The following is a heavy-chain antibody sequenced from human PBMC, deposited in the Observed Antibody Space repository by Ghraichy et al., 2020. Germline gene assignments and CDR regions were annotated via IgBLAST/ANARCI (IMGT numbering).Heavy chain of an antibody. CDR2: MNPNSGNT. J-gene: IGHJ6*02. CDR1: GYTFTSYD. Sequence: ASVKVSCKASGYTFTSYDINWVRQATGQGLEWMGWMNPNSGNTGYAQKFQGRVTMTRNTSISTAYMELSSLRSEDTAVYYCARGGVLGYCRGGSCFQHYYYYGMDVWGQGTTVTVSS. D-gene: IGHD2-15*01. CDR3: ARGGVLGYCRGGSCFQHYYYYGMDV. V-gene: IGHV1-8*01.